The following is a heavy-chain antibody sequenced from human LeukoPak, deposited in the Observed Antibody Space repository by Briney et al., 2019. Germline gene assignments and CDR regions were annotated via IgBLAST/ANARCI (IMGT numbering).Heavy chain of an antibody. V-gene: IGHV4-34*01. Sequence: SETLSLTCAVYGGSFSGYYWSWIRQPPGKGLEWIGEINHSGSTNYNPSLKSRVTISVDTSKDQFSLKLSSVTAADTAVYYCARVPRSYYYGSGSYYTVGAFDIWGQGTMVTVSS. CDR1: GGSFSGYY. J-gene: IGHJ3*02. CDR3: ARVPRSYYYGSGSYYTVGAFDI. CDR2: INHSGST. D-gene: IGHD3-10*01.